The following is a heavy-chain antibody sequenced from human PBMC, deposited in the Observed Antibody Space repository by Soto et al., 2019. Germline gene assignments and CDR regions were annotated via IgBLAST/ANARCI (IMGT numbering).Heavy chain of an antibody. D-gene: IGHD5-18*01. V-gene: IGHV3-7*01. J-gene: IGHJ5*02. CDR3: ARGGFSYGTGIEH. CDR2: KKQDGSEE. CDR1: GFSISRYW. Sequence: PVGSLRLSCAASGFSISRYWMSWVRQAPGKGLEWVADKKQDGSEEYYVDSVKGRFTVSRDNAKNSVYLQLTSLRVEDTALYYCARGGFSYGTGIEHWGQGALVTVSS.